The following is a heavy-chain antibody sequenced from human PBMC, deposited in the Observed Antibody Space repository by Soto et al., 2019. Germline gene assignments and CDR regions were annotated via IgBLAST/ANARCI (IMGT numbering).Heavy chain of an antibody. J-gene: IGHJ6*02. CDR2: IYWDDDK. CDR3: ARSSPDQGYFYGVDV. Sequence: QITLKESGPALVKPTQTLTLTCTFSGFSLNTYGVGVGWIRQPPGKTLEWLALIYWDDDKRYSPALKSRLTITKDPSKDPVVLTMTNMDPVDTATYYCARSSPDQGYFYGVDVWGQGTTVTVSS. D-gene: IGHD2-2*01. CDR1: GFSLNTYGVG. V-gene: IGHV2-5*02.